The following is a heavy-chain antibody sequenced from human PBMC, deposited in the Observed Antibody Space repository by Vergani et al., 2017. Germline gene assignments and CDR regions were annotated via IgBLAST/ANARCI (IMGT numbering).Heavy chain of an antibody. D-gene: IGHD6-13*01. J-gene: IGHJ6*03. CDR1: GGSISSDNW. Sequence: QVQLQQWGPGLVTPSGTLSLTCAVYGGSISSDNWWNWVRQAPGKGLQWIGEIHRSRSTNYNPSLKSRVTISVDTSKNQFSLKLSSVTAADTAVYYCARVRGIAAAGTYYYYYYYMDVWGKGTTVTVSS. CDR3: ARVRGIAAAGTYYYYYYYMDV. CDR2: IHRSRST. V-gene: IGHV4-4*02.